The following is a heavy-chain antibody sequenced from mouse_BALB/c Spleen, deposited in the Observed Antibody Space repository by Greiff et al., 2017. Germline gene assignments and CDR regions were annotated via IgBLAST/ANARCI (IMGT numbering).Heavy chain of an antibody. D-gene: IGHD2-4*01. CDR3: AREATMITTGAMDY. J-gene: IGHJ4*01. CDR1: GYTFTSYC. CDR2: INPSTGYT. Sequence: VQLQQSGAELAKPGASVKMSCKASGYTFTSYCMHWVKQRPGQGLEWIGYINPSTGYTEYNQKFKDKATLTADKSSSTAYMQLSSLTSEDSAVYYCAREATMITTGAMDYWGQGTSVTVSS. V-gene: IGHV1-7*01.